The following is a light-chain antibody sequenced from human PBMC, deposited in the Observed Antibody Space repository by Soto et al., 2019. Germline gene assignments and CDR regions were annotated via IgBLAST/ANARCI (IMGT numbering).Light chain of an antibody. CDR3: SSYTSYTTLV. CDR2: EGS. CDR1: SSDVGSYNL. V-gene: IGLV2-14*02. Sequence: QSALTQPASVSGSPGQSITISCTGTSSDVGSYNLVSWYQQHPGKAPKLMIYEGSKRPSGVSNRFSGSKSGNTASLTVSGLQAEDEAVYYCSSYTSYTTLVFGGGTKLTVL. J-gene: IGLJ3*02.